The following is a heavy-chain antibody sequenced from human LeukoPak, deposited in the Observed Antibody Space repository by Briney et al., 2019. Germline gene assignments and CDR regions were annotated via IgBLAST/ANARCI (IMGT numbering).Heavy chain of an antibody. CDR2: IYYSGST. CDR1: GVSLSSYY. D-gene: IGHD3-10*01. CDR3: ARHIGRGVRGATSPNSWFDP. J-gene: IGHJ5*02. V-gene: IGHV4-59*08. Sequence: SETLSLTCTVSGVSLSSYYCSWIRQPPGKGLEWSVCIYYSGSTNYKPSLKSRVTISVDTSKNQSSLKLSSVTAADTAVYYCARHIGRGVRGATSPNSWFDPWGQGTLVTVSS.